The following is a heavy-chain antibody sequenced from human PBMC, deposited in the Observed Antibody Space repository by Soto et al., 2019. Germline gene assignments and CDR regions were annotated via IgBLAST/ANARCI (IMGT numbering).Heavy chain of an antibody. V-gene: IGHV4-59*02. CDR1: CASVSHGS. Sequence: SETLSLTCNVFCASVSHGSSSWIRQLGGKGLELIGFMYFGGSFNYNPSLTSRATISVETSKNQCSMKLTSVTASDTSVYYCARSYYDSTGFAVDPWRQGTLVTVS. CDR3: ARSYYDSTGFAVDP. CDR2: MYFGGSF. D-gene: IGHD3-22*01. J-gene: IGHJ5*02.